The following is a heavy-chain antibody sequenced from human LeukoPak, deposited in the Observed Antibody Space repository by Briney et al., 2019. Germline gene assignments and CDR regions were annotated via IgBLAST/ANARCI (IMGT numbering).Heavy chain of an antibody. CDR3: ARGASRSFDY. CDR2: MNPNSGNT. V-gene: IGHV1-8*01. J-gene: IGHJ4*02. CDR1: GYTFTIYD. Sequence: ASVKVSCKASGYTFTIYDINWVRQATGQGLEWMGWMNPNSGNTGYVQKFQGRVTFTRTTSINTAYMELSSLRSEGTAVYYCARGASRSFDYWGQGTLVTVSA.